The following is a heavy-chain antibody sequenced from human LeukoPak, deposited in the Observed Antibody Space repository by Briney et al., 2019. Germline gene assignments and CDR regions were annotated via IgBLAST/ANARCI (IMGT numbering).Heavy chain of an antibody. CDR3: ASTRSNTVVRPFDY. CDR2: IYTSGST. Sequence: SETLSLTCTVSGGSISSYYWSWIRQPAGKGLEWIGRIYTSGSTNYNPSLKSRVTMSVDTSKNQFSLKLSSVTAADTAVYYCASTRSNTVVRPFDYWGQGTLVTVSS. CDR1: GGSISSYY. J-gene: IGHJ4*02. D-gene: IGHD4-23*01. V-gene: IGHV4-4*07.